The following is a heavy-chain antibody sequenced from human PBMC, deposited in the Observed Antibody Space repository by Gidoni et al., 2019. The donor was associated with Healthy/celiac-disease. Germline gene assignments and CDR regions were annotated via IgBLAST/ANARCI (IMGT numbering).Heavy chain of an antibody. CDR1: GFTFSSYA. J-gene: IGHJ4*02. V-gene: IGHV3-23*01. D-gene: IGHD4-17*01. CDR3: ARSPATVSRRYYFDY. CDR2: ISGSGGRT. Sequence: EVQLLESGGGLVQRGGSLRLSCAASGFTFSSYAMRWVRQAPGKGLEGVSAISGSGGRTYYADSVKGRFTISRDNSKNTLYLQMNSLRAEDTAVYYCARSPATVSRRYYFDYWGQGTLVTVSS.